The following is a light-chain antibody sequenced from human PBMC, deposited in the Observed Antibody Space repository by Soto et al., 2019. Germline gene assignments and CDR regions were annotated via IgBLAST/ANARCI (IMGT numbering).Light chain of an antibody. CDR2: AAS. V-gene: IGKV1-9*01. Sequence: IQLTQSPSSLSASMGDRVTITCRASQGISRSLAWYQQKPGNAPKVLMYAASTLQSGVPSRFRGSGPGTDFTLTISSLQPEDFGTHYCQQVNTFPLTLGGGTKVDI. CDR1: QGISRS. CDR3: QQVNTFPLT. J-gene: IGKJ4*01.